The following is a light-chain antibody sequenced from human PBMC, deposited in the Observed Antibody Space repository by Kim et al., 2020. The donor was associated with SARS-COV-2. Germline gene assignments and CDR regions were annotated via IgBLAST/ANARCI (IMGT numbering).Light chain of an antibody. V-gene: IGKV1-27*01. J-gene: IGKJ1*01. CDR1: QGIANY. CDR3: QKYDNPTWT. CDR2: SAS. Sequence: DIRMTQSPSSLSASVGDRVTIACRASQGIANYLAWYQQKQGTPPRLLIYSASILQSAVSSRCTGSGSGTDFTLSINSLQPDDVAIYYCQKYDNPTWTFGQGTKLEI.